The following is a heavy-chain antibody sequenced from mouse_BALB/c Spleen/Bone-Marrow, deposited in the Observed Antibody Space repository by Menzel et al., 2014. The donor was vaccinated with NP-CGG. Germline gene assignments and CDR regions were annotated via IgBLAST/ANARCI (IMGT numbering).Heavy chain of an antibody. D-gene: IGHD4-1*01. Sequence: QVQLKESGAELVKPGASVKMSCKASGYIFISYNMHWVKQTPGQGLEWIGTIYPGNGDTSYNQKFKGKASLTADKSSSTAYMQLSSLTSEDSAVYYCARSNWDGGNYFDYWGQGTTLTVSS. J-gene: IGHJ2*01. CDR2: IYPGNGDT. CDR3: ARSNWDGGNYFDY. CDR1: GYIFISYN. V-gene: IGHV1-12*01.